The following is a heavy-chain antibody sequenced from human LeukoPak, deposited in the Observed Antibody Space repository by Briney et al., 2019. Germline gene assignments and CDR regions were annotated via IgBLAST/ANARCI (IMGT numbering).Heavy chain of an antibody. CDR3: ARTYYDILTGYNPYFDY. J-gene: IGHJ4*02. CDR1: GFTFSSYA. D-gene: IGHD3-9*01. V-gene: IGHV3-23*01. Sequence: GGSLRLSCAASGFTFSSYAMSWVRQAPGKGLEWVSAISGRDGSTYYADSVKGRFTISRDNAKNFLYLQMNSLRAEDTAVYYCARTYYDILTGYNPYFDYWGQGILVTVSS. CDR2: ISGRDGST.